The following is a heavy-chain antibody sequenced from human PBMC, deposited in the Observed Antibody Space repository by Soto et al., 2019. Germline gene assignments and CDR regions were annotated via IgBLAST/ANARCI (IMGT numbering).Heavy chain of an antibody. Sequence: EVQLVESGGVLVQPGGSLRLSCAASGFTFSTYWMHWVRQAPGKGLVWVSRINGDGSDTVYTDFVKGRFTSSRDNAKNTLYLQMNSLRAEDTAVYYCTRSITGFSYADSWGQGTLVTVSS. CDR3: TRSITGFSYADS. CDR2: INGDGSDT. V-gene: IGHV3-74*01. CDR1: GFTFSTYW. J-gene: IGHJ4*02. D-gene: IGHD2-2*01.